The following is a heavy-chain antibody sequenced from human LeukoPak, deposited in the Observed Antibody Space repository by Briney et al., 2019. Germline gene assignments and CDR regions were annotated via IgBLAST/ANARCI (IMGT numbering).Heavy chain of an antibody. CDR1: GFTFDDYT. J-gene: IGHJ5*02. CDR3: AASRGSGWYVGGNWFDP. Sequence: GGSLRLSCAASGFTFDDYTMHWVRQAPGKGLEWVSLISGDGGGTYFADSVMGRFTISRDNSKNSLYLQMNSLRTEDTAFYYCAASRGSGWYVGGNWFDPWGQGTLVTVSS. V-gene: IGHV3-43*02. D-gene: IGHD6-19*01. CDR2: ISGDGGGT.